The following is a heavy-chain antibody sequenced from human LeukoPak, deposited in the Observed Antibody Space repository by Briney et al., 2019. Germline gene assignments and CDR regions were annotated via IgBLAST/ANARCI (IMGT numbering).Heavy chain of an antibody. CDR2: ISGSGDTT. CDR1: GXTFYSYG. CDR3: AKGHSAHGTGFDC. J-gene: IGHJ4*02. D-gene: IGHD1-14*01. Sequence: GGSLRLSCAASGXTFYSYGMSWVRQAPGKGLEWVSGISGSGDTTYYADSVKGRFTISRDNSKNTLYLQMNSLRVEDTAVYYCAKGHSAHGTGFDCWGQGTLVAVSS. V-gene: IGHV3-23*01.